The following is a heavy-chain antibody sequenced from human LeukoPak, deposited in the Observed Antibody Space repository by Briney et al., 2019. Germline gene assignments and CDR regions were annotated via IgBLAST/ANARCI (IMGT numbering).Heavy chain of an antibody. Sequence: ASVKVSCKASGGTFSSYAISWVRQAPGQGLEWMGIINPSGGSTSYAQKFQGRVTMTRDTSTSTVYMELSSLRSEDTAVYYCARTPAVGDGYIGTTLYFDLWGRGTLVTVSS. CDR2: INPSGGST. D-gene: IGHD5-24*01. CDR3: ARTPAVGDGYIGTTLYFDL. J-gene: IGHJ2*01. V-gene: IGHV1-46*01. CDR1: GGTFSSYA.